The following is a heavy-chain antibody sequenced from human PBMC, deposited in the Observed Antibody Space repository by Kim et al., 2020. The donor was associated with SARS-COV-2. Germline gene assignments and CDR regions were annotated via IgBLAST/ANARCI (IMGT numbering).Heavy chain of an antibody. CDR3: AREEYSYGFDHYYYGMDV. D-gene: IGHD5-18*01. CDR2: INPNSGGT. V-gene: IGHV1-2*04. CDR1: GYTFIGYY. Sequence: ASVKVSCKASGYTFIGYYMHWVRQAPGQGLEWMGWINPNSGGTKYAQKFQGWVSMTRDTSISTAYMELSRLRSDDTAVYYCAREEYSYGFDHYYYGMDVW. J-gene: IGHJ6*01.